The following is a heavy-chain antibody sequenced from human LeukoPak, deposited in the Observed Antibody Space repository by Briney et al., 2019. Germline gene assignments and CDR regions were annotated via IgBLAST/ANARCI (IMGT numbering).Heavy chain of an antibody. J-gene: IGHJ6*03. CDR3: ARDGIRYFDWLKDYYYYYMDV. V-gene: IGHV1-18*01. D-gene: IGHD3-9*01. CDR2: ISAYNGNT. CDR1: GYTFTSYG. Sequence: ASVKVSCKASGYTFTSYGISWVRQAPGQGLEWMGWISAYNGNTNYAQKLQGRVTMTTDTSTSTAYMGLRSLRSDDTAVYYCARDGIRYFDWLKDYYYYYMDVWGKGTTVTVSS.